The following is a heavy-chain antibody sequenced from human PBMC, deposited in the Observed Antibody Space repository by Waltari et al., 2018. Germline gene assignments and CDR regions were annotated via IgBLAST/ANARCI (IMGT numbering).Heavy chain of an antibody. CDR3: TKEPTGSIES. CDR2: IAHTSRT. V-gene: IGHV4-38-2*02. D-gene: IGHD1-26*01. J-gene: IGHJ5*01. CDR1: GYSVVSDDF. Sequence: QVQLLESGPGLVKPSDIMSLTCTVSGYSVVSDDFWGWVRQSPGGGLEWLASIAHTSRTYVIPTLKTRLTISLDTSRNQFSLRLYSVSAADTAVYYCTKEPTGSIESWGQGTLVIVSS.